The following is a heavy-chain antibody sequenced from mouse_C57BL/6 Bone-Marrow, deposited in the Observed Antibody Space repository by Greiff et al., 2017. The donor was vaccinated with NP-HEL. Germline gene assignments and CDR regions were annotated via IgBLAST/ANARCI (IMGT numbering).Heavy chain of an antibody. Sequence: EVQRVESGGGLVKPGGSLKLSCAASGFSFSSYAMSWVRQTPEKRLEWVATISDGGSYTYYPDNVKGRFTFSRDNAKNNLYLQMSQLKSEDTAMYYCAREAIYDGYYAMDYWGQGTSVTVSS. V-gene: IGHV5-4*01. D-gene: IGHD2-3*01. CDR1: GFSFSSYA. J-gene: IGHJ4*01. CDR2: ISDGGSYT. CDR3: AREAIYDGYYAMDY.